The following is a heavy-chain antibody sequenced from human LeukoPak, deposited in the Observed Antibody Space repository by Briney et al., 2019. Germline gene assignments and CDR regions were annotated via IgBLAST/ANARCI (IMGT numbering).Heavy chain of an antibody. Sequence: PGRSLRLSCAASGFTFSSYGMHWVRQAPGKGLEWVAVISYDGSNKYYADSVKGRFTISRDNSKNTLYLQMNSLRAEDTAVYYCATSDGFIAARQAFDYWGQGTLVTVSS. J-gene: IGHJ4*02. CDR1: GFTFSSYG. CDR3: ATSDGFIAARQAFDY. V-gene: IGHV3-30*03. D-gene: IGHD6-6*01. CDR2: ISYDGSNK.